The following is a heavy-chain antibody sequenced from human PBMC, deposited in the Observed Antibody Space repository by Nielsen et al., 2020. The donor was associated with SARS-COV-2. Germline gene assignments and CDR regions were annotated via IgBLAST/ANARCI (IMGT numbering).Heavy chain of an antibody. CDR2: ISWNSGSI. Sequence: SLKISCAASGFTFDDYAMHWVRQAPGKGLEWVSGISWNSGSIGYADSVKGRFTISRDNAKNSLYLQMNSLRAEDTAVYYCARSSGGSYLDWFDPWGQGTLVTVSS. J-gene: IGHJ5*02. CDR1: GFTFDDYA. CDR3: ARSSGGSYLDWFDP. D-gene: IGHD1-26*01. V-gene: IGHV3-9*01.